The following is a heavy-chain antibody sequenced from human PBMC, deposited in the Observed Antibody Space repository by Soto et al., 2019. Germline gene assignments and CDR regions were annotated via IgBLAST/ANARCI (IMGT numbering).Heavy chain of an antibody. Sequence: SQTLSLTCAISGDSVSSNSAAWNWIRQSPSRGLELLGRTYYRFKWYNDYAVSVKSRITIHPDTSKNQFSLQLISVTPEDTAVYYCARVRDYYDTSGYFSETIDYWGQGTLVTVS. CDR3: ARVRDYYDTSGYFSETIDY. V-gene: IGHV6-1*01. D-gene: IGHD3-22*01. CDR2: TYYRFKWYN. CDR1: GDSVSSNSAA. J-gene: IGHJ4*02.